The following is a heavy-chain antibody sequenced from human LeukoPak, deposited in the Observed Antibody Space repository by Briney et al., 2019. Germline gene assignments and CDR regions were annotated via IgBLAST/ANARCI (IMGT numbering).Heavy chain of an antibody. CDR2: IYTSGST. CDR1: GGSISSYY. Sequence: SENLSLTCTVSGGSISSYYWSWIRQPPGKGLEWIGYIYTSGSTNYNPSLKSRVTISVDTSKNQFSLKLSSVTAADTAVYYCARYTSSSSMDYWGQGTLVTVSS. V-gene: IGHV4-4*09. J-gene: IGHJ4*02. CDR3: ARYTSSSSMDY. D-gene: IGHD6-6*01.